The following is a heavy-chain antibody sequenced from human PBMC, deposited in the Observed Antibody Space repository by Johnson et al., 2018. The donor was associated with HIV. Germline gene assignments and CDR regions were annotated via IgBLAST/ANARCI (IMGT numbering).Heavy chain of an antibody. CDR2: ISGRGITI. V-gene: IGHV3-11*04. CDR3: ASALCTWGAFDI. CDR1: GFTFSDSY. D-gene: IGHD2-8*01. J-gene: IGHJ3*02. Sequence: QVQLVESGGGLVKPGGSLRLSCAASGFTFSDSYMSWIRQAPGKGLEWVSYISGRGITIYYSDSVKGRFTISRDDSKHTLYLQMNSLGAEDTAVYYCASALCTWGAFDIWGQGTMVTVSS.